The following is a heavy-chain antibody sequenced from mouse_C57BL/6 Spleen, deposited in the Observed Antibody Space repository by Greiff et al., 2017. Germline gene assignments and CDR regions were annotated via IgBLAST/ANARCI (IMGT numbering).Heavy chain of an antibody. CDR2: IRHKANGYPT. D-gene: IGHD3-2*02. J-gene: IGHJ4*01. CDR3: ARYISGWLYAMDY. CDR1: GFTFTDYY. Sequence: EVMLVESGGGLVQPGGSLSLSCAASGFTFTDYYMSWVRQPPGKALEWLGFIRHKANGYPTEYSASGKGRFTISRDNSQSILYLQMNALRAEDSSTYYCARYISGWLYAMDYWGQGTSVTVSS. V-gene: IGHV7-3*01.